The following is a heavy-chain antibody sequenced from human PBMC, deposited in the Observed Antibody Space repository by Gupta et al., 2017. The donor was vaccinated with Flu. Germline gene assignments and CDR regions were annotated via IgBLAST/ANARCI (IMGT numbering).Heavy chain of an antibody. V-gene: IGHV3-23*01. Sequence: RLSCAASGFTFSSYDMSWVRQAPGKGLEWVSVISARGDVILYADSVKGRFTISRDNSKSTLYLQMNTLRDEDTAVYYCGKGVNAAPRVYDYWGQGTLVSVSS. CDR3: GKGVNAAPRVYDY. CDR2: ISARGDVI. J-gene: IGHJ4*02. D-gene: IGHD2-8*01. CDR1: GFTFSSYD.